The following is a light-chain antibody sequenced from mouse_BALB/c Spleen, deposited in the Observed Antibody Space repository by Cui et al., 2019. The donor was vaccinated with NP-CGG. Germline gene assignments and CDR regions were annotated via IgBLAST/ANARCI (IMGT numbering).Light chain of an antibody. Sequence: VVTHESALTTSPGETVTLTCRSSTGAVTTNNYANWVQEKPDHLFTGLIGGTNNRAPGVPARFSGSLIGDKAALTITGAQTEDEAIYFCALWYSNHWVFGGGTKLTVL. CDR3: ALWYSNHWV. J-gene: IGLJ1*01. CDR1: TGAVTTNNY. CDR2: GTN. V-gene: IGLV1*01.